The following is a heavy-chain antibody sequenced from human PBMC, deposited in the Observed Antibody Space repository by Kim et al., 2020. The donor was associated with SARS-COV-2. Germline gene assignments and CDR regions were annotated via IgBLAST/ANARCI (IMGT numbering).Heavy chain of an antibody. V-gene: IGHV4-34*01. J-gene: IGHJ4*02. D-gene: IGHD3-3*01. CDR3: ARGNRVDFDSPHGYFDY. Sequence: SETLSLTCAVYGGSFSGYYWSWIRQPTGKGLEWIGEINHSGSTNYNPSLKSRVTISVDTSKNQFSLKLSSVTAADTAVYYCARGNRVDFDSPHGYFDYWGQGTLVTVSS. CDR2: INHSGST. CDR1: GGSFSGYY.